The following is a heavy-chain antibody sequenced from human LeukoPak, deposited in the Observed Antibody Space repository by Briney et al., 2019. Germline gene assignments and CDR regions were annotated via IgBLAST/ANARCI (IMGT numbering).Heavy chain of an antibody. CDR1: SGSISTSNYY. V-gene: IGHV4-39*01. D-gene: IGHD6-13*01. CDR3: ARHKGGSSNWFDP. CDR2: IFYSGST. Sequence: SETLSLTCTVSSGSISTSNYYWGWVRQPPGKALEWIGNIFYSGSTYYSPSLKSRVTISLDTSRNQFSLKLNSVTAADTAVYYCARHKGGSSNWFDPWGQGTLVTVSS. J-gene: IGHJ5*02.